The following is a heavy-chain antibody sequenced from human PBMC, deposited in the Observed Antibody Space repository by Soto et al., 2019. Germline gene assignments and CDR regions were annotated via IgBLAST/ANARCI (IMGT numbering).Heavy chain of an antibody. CDR1: GGSISSVDYY. V-gene: IGHV4-30-4*01. CDR3: ARVRLQWFAEHLYYYDGMDV. Sequence: SGTLSLTCTGSGGSISSVDYYWSWIRPPPGKGLEWVGHIHYSRGTDYDPSLKSRLTISLHTSQNLFSLKLSSVTVADTAVYYCARVRLQWFAEHLYYYDGMDVWGRGTTVTVSS. CDR2: IHYSRGT. D-gene: IGHD3-10*01. J-gene: IGHJ6*04.